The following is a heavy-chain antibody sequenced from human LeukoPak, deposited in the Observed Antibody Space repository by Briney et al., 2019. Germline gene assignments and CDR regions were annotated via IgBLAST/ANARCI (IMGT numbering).Heavy chain of an antibody. Sequence: GASVKVSCKASGYTFTSYGISWVRQAPGQGLEWMGWISAYNGNTNYAQKLQGRVTMTTDTSTSTAYMELRSLRSDDTAVYYCARDTQTQYYYYYGMDVWGQGTTVTVSS. CDR2: ISAYNGNT. CDR3: ARDTQTQYYYYYGMDV. J-gene: IGHJ6*02. V-gene: IGHV1-18*01. CDR1: GYTFTSYG.